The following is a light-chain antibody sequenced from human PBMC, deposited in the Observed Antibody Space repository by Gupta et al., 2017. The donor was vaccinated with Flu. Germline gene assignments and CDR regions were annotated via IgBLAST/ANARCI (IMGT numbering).Light chain of an antibody. J-gene: IGKJ4*01. Sequence: GTLSLSPGETATLSCRASQSFRNNYLAWYQQRPGQAPRLLIYGASSRAIGIPDRFSGSGSGTDFTLTISRLEPEDFAVYFCQQYESSPNTCGGGTKVEIK. CDR2: GAS. V-gene: IGKV3-20*01. CDR1: QSFRNNY. CDR3: QQYESSPNT.